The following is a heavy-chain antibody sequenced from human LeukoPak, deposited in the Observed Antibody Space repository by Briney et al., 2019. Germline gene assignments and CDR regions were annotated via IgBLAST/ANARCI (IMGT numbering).Heavy chain of an antibody. J-gene: IGHJ6*02. CDR3: AKDRFLSGLYYCYGMDV. V-gene: IGHV3-23*01. Sequence: GGSLRLSCAASGFTFSSYAMSWVRQAPGKGLEWVSAISGSGGSTYYADSVKGRFTISRDNSKNTLYLQMNSLRAEDTAVYYCAKDRFLSGLYYCYGMDVWGQGTTVTVSS. CDR2: ISGSGGST. D-gene: IGHD3-10*01. CDR1: GFTFSSYA.